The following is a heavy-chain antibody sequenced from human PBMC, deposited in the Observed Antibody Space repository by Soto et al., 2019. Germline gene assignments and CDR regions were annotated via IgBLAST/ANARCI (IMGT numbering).Heavy chain of an antibody. V-gene: IGHV3-30*04. CDR1: GFTFSSYA. J-gene: IGHJ3*02. Sequence: GGSLRLSCAASGFTFSSYAMHWVRQAPGKGLEWVAVTSYDGSNKYYADSVKGRFTISRDNSKNTLYLQMNSLRAEDTAVYYCARDPGGAKLGIGDAFDIWGQGTMVTVSS. CDR2: TSYDGSNK. CDR3: ARDPGGAKLGIGDAFDI. D-gene: IGHD7-27*01.